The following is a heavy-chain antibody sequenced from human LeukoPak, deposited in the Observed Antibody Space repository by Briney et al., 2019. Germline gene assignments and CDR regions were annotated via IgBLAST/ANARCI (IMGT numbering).Heavy chain of an antibody. CDR1: GGSISSYY. CDR2: IYYSGST. J-gene: IGHJ6*03. CDR3: ARIEYYYYYMGV. Sequence: PSATLSLTCTVSGGSISSYYGSWIRQPPGEGLEWIGYIYYSGSTNYNPSLQSRVTISVDTSKNQFSLKLSSVTAADTAVYYCARIEYYYYYMGVWGEGATVTVSS. V-gene: IGHV4-59*01.